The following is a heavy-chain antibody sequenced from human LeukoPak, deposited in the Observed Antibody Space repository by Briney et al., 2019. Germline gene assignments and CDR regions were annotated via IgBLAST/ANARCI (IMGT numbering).Heavy chain of an antibody. D-gene: IGHD2-2*02. CDR1: GFTVSSNY. V-gene: IGHV3-53*01. CDR2: IYSGGST. Sequence: QPGGSLRLSCAASGFTVSSNYMSWVRQAPGKGLEWVSVIYSGGSTYYADSVKGRFTISRDNAKNSLYLQMNSLRAEDTAVYYCARVDCSSTSCYILYYYGMDVWGQGTTVTVSS. J-gene: IGHJ6*02. CDR3: ARVDCSSTSCYILYYYGMDV.